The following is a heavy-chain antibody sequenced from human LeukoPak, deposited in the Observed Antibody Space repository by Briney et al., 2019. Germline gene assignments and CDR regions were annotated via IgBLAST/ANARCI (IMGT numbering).Heavy chain of an antibody. CDR2: IYTSGST. CDR1: GGSISSGSYY. V-gene: IGHV4-61*02. Sequence: PSETLSLTCTVSGGSISSGSYYWTWIRQPAGKGLEWIGRIYTSGSTNYNPSLKSRVTISLDTSKNQFSLKLSSVTAADTAMYYCARDGSGTKREDAFDIWGQGTMVTVSS. CDR3: ARDGSGTKREDAFDI. J-gene: IGHJ3*02. D-gene: IGHD3-10*01.